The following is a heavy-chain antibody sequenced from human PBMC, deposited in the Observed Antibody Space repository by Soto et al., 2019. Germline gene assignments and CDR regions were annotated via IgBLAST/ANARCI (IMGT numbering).Heavy chain of an antibody. CDR2: VYYSGST. V-gene: IGHV4-39*01. D-gene: IGHD3-16*01. CDR3: ARQTGGFGYYFDY. CDR1: GGSISSSDYY. Sequence: QLQLQESGPGLVKPSETLSLTCIVSGGSISSSDYYWGWVRQPPGKGLEWIGAVYYSGSTYYNPSLTVRVTISVDTSKNQFSLNLRSVTAADTAVYYCARQTGGFGYYFDYWGQGALVTVSS. J-gene: IGHJ4*02.